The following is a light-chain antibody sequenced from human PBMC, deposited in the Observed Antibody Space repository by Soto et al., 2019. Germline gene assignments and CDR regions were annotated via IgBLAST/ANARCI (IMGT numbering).Light chain of an antibody. CDR1: SSNIGAGYD. V-gene: IGLV1-40*01. CDR2: GNS. Sequence: QAVVTQPPSVSGAPGQRVTISCNGSSSNIGAGYDVHWYQQLPGTAPKLLIYGNSNRPSGVPDRFSGSKSGTSASLAITGLQAEDEADYYCESYDSSLSGSVVFGGGTQLTVL. J-gene: IGLJ2*01. CDR3: ESYDSSLSGSVV.